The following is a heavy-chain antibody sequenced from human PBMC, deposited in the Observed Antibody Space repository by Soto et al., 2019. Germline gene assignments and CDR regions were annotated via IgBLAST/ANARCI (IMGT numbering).Heavy chain of an antibody. CDR2: INPSGGST. Sequence: ASVKVSCKASGYTFTSYYMHWVRQAPGQGLEWMGIINPSGGSTSYAQKFQGRVTMTRDTSTSTVYMELSSLSSEDTAVYYCASSGYSSPFDYWGQGTLVTVSS. J-gene: IGHJ4*02. CDR1: GYTFTSYY. D-gene: IGHD3-22*01. V-gene: IGHV1-46*01. CDR3: ASSGYSSPFDY.